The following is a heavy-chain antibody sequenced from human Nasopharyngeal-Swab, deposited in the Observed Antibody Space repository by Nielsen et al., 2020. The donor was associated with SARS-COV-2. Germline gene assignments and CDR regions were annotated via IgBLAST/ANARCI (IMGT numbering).Heavy chain of an antibody. Sequence: ASEKVSCNASGYTFTSYAMHWVRQAPGQRLEWMGWISAGNGNTKYSQKFQGRVPITRDPSASTAYMELSSLRSEDTAVYYCARDSPSLDDAFDIWGQGTMVTVSS. CDR3: ARDSPSLDDAFDI. V-gene: IGHV1-3*01. CDR1: GYTFTSYA. J-gene: IGHJ3*02. CDR2: ISAGNGNT. D-gene: IGHD6-6*01.